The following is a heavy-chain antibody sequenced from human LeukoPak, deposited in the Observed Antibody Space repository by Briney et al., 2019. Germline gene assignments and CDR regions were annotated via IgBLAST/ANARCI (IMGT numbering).Heavy chain of an antibody. CDR1: GFTFGEDP. CDR3: TRVFGNYVDYYYMDV. V-gene: IGHV3-49*04. D-gene: IGHD4-11*01. J-gene: IGHJ6*03. Sequence: PGGSLRLSCTASGFTFGEDPITWVRQAPGTGLEWVGFIGSKAYGGTTEYAASVKGRFTISRDDSKSIAYLQVNSLKTEDTAVYYCTRVFGNYVDYYYMDVWGKGTTVTVSS. CDR2: IGSKAYGGTT.